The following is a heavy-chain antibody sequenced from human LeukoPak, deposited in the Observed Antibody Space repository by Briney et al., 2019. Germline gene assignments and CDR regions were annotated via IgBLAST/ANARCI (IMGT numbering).Heavy chain of an antibody. V-gene: IGHV1-18*01. Sequence: ASVKVSCKASGYTFTSYGISWVRQAPGQGLEWMGRISAYNGNTNYAQKLQGRVTMTTDTSTSTAYMELRSLRSDDTAAYYCARDSEVGHTQDWGQGTLVTVSS. CDR1: GYTFTSYG. D-gene: IGHD1-26*01. CDR3: ARDSEVGHTQD. CDR2: ISAYNGNT. J-gene: IGHJ4*02.